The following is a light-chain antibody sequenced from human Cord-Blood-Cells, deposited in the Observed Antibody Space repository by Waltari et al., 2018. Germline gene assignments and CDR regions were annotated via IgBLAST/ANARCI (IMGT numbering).Light chain of an antibody. CDR1: QSVSRSY. Sequence: EIVLTQSPGTLSLSPGERVTLSCRASQSVSRSYLAWDQQKPGQAPRLLIYGASSRATGIPDRFSGSVSGTDFTLTISRLEPEDFAVYYCQQYGSSPATFGQGTKVEIK. CDR2: GAS. V-gene: IGKV3-20*01. CDR3: QQYGSSPAT. J-gene: IGKJ1*01.